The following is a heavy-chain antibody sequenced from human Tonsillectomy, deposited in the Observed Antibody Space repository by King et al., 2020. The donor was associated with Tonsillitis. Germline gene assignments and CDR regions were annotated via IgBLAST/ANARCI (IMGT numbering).Heavy chain of an antibody. CDR1: VFTFSSYV. Sequence: VQLVESGGGLLQPGGSLRLSCAATVFTFSSYVMRWVGQAPVKGLDGVSAMSGSGGSTYYADSGKGRFNISRDNSKNTLYQQMNSLRAEDTAVYYCAKNPSITMVRGVIIIWFDPWGQGTLVTVSS. CDR2: MSGSGGST. D-gene: IGHD3-10*01. V-gene: IGHV3-23*04. CDR3: AKNPSITMVRGVIIIWFDP. J-gene: IGHJ5*02.